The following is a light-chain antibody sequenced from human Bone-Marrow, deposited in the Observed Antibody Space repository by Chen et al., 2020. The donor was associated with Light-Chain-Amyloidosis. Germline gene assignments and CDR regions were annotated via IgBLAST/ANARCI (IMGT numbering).Light chain of an antibody. J-gene: IGLJ1*01. CDR1: SSNIGSNY. CDR2: RNN. V-gene: IGLV1-47*01. Sequence: QSVLPHPPSASGTPGQRVTISCSGSSSNIGSNYVYWYQQLPGTAPKLLIYRNNQRPSGVPDRFSGSKSGTSASLAISGLRSEDEADYYCAAWDDSLSADVFGTGTKVTVL. CDR3: AAWDDSLSADV.